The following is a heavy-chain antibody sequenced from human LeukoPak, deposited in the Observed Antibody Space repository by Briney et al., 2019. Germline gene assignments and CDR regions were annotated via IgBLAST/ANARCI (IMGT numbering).Heavy chain of an antibody. D-gene: IGHD3-3*01. CDR1: GGTFSSYA. CDR2: IIPIFGTA. J-gene: IGHJ4*02. V-gene: IGHV1-69*06. CDR3: ARETDFWSGHYYFDY. Sequence: SVKVSCKASGGTFSSYAISWVRQAPGQGLEWMGGIIPIFGTANYAQKFQGRVTITADKSTSTAYMELSSLRSEDTAVYYCARETDFWSGHYYFDYWGQGTLVTVSS.